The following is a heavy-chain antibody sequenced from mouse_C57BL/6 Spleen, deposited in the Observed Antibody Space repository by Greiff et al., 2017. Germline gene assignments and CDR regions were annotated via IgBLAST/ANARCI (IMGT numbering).Heavy chain of an antibody. CDR2: IDPANGNT. Sequence: EVKLQESVAELVRPGASVKLSCTASGFNIKNTYMHWVKQRPEQGLEWIGRIDPANGNTKYAPKFQGKATITADTSSNTAYLQLSSLTSEDTAIYYCASPLYYGSSYTWFAYWGQGTLVTVSA. CDR1: GFNIKNTY. V-gene: IGHV14-3*01. CDR3: ASPLYYGSSYTWFAY. J-gene: IGHJ3*01. D-gene: IGHD1-1*01.